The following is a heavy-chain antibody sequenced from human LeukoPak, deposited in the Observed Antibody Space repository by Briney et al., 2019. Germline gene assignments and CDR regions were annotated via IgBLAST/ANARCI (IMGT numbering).Heavy chain of an antibody. Sequence: ASVQVSCKACGYTFIGYYMHWVRQAPGQGLEWVGWISPNSGGTNYAQKFQGRVTMTRDKSISTAYMELSRLRSDDTAVYYCASGARNWHNLCYWGQGNLVTASS. CDR1: GYTFIGYY. D-gene: IGHD1-1*01. CDR2: ISPNSGGT. J-gene: IGHJ4*02. CDR3: ASGARNWHNLCY. V-gene: IGHV1-2*02.